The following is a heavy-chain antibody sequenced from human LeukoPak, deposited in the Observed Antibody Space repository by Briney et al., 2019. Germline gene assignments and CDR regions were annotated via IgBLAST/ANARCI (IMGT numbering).Heavy chain of an antibody. J-gene: IGHJ4*02. CDR2: IYYSGTT. CDR3: ARGTSSGWYGFDS. D-gene: IGHD6-19*01. CDR1: GGSISCYY. Sequence: PSETLSLTCTVSGGSISCYYWSWIRQPPGKGLEWIGYIYYSGTTNYNPSLKSRVTISVDTSKNQFSLNLNSVTAADTAVYYCARGTSSGWYGFDSWGQGTLVTVSS. V-gene: IGHV4-59*01.